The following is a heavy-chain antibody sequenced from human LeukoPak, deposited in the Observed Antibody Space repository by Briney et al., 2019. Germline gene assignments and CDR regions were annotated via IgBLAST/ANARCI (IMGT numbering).Heavy chain of an antibody. CDR1: GYTFTSYG. V-gene: IGHV1-18*01. D-gene: IGHD6-13*01. CDR2: ISAYNGNT. Sequence: ASVKASCKASGYTFTSYGISWVRQAPGQGLEWMGWISAYNGNTNYAQKLQGRVTMTTDTSTSTAYMELRSLRSDDTAVYYCARGAGIAAAGTRGDYWGQGTLVTVSS. CDR3: ARGAGIAAAGTRGDY. J-gene: IGHJ4*02.